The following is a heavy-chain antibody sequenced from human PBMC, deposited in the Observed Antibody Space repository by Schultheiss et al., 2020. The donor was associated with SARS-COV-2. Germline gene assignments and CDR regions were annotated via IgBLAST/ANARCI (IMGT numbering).Heavy chain of an antibody. J-gene: IGHJ5*02. V-gene: IGHV4-4*02. CDR2: IYYSGST. CDR3: ARGKLAGTGWFDP. CDR1: GGSISSSNW. Sequence: SETLSLTCAVSGGSISSSNWWSWFRQPPGKGLEWIGYIYYSGSTYYNPSLQNRVTISVDTSKNQFSLNLSSVTAADAAVYYCARGKLAGTGWFDPWGQGTLVTVSS. D-gene: IGHD6-19*01.